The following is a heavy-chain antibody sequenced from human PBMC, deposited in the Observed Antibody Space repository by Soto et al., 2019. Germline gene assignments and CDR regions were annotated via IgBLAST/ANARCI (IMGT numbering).Heavy chain of an antibody. CDR3: ARHYRHNWFDP. CDR1: GGSISSYY. J-gene: IGHJ5*02. CDR2: IYYSGST. Sequence: SETLSLTCTVSGGSISSYYWSWIRQPPGKGLEWIGYIYYSGSTNYNPSLKSQVTISVDTSKNQFSLKLSSVTAADTAVYYCARHYRHNWFDPWGQGTLVTVSS. V-gene: IGHV4-59*08.